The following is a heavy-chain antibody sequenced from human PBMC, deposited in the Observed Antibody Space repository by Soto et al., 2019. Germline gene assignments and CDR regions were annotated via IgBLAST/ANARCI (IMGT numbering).Heavy chain of an antibody. J-gene: IGHJ4*02. CDR1: GFTFSNAW. Sequence: GGSLRLSCAASGFTFSNAWMSWVRQAPGKGLEWVGRIKSKTDGGTTDYAAPVKGRFTISRDDSKNTLYLQMNSLKTEDTAVYYCTTGTLPAYYYGSGSYEDYWGQGTLVTVSS. V-gene: IGHV3-15*01. D-gene: IGHD3-10*01. CDR2: IKSKTDGGTT. CDR3: TTGTLPAYYYGSGSYEDY.